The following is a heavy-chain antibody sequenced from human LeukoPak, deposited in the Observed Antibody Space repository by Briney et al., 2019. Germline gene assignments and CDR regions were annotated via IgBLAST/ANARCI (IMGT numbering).Heavy chain of an antibody. CDR2: IYYSGST. D-gene: IGHD1-26*01. Sequence: SETLPLTCTVSGGSISSYYWSWIRQPPGKGLEWIGYIYYSGSTNYNPSLKSRVTISVDTSKNQFSLKLSSVTAADTAVYYCARHRHLIVAATNWYFDLWGRGTLVTVSS. V-gene: IGHV4-59*08. CDR3: ARHRHLIVAATNWYFDL. CDR1: GGSISSYY. J-gene: IGHJ2*01.